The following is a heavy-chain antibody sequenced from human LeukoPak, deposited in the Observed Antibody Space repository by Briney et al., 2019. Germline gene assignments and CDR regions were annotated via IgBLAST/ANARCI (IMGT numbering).Heavy chain of an antibody. CDR2: MYYSGTT. Sequence: SETLSLTCTVSGGSISNYYWTWIRQSPGKGLEWIGYMYYSGTTNYNPSLRSRVAMSVDTSKSQVSLKLSSVTAADTAVYYCARGRITIFGVVIYENFDPWGQGTLVTVSS. CDR1: GGSISNYY. CDR3: ARGRITIFGVVIYENFDP. J-gene: IGHJ5*02. D-gene: IGHD3-3*01. V-gene: IGHV4-59*12.